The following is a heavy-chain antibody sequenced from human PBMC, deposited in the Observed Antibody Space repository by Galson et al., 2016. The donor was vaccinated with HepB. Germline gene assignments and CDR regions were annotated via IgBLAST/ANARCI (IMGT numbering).Heavy chain of an antibody. D-gene: IGHD3-10*01. CDR2: IWYDGSNK. V-gene: IGHV3-33*06. CDR3: AKDGWFGERDYYYYGMDV. CDR1: GFTFRSYG. J-gene: IGHJ6*02. Sequence: SLRLSCAASGFTFRSYGMHWVRQAPGKGLEWVAVIWYDGSNKYYTDSVKGRFTISRDNSKNTLYLQMNSLRAVDKAVYYCAKDGWFGERDYYYYGMDVWGQGTTVTVSS.